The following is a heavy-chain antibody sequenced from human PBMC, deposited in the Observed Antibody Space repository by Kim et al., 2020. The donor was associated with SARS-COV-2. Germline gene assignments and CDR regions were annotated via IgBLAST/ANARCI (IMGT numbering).Heavy chain of an antibody. CDR3: AKGGGPYSSSWGVAFDI. CDR1: GFTFSSYD. Sequence: GGSLRLSCAASGFTFSSYDMSWVRQAPGKGLEWVSAISGSGGSTYYADSVKGRFTISRDNSKNTLYLQMNSLRAEDTAVYYCAKGGGPYSSSWGVAFDIWGQGTMVTVSS. J-gene: IGHJ3*02. CDR2: ISGSGGST. D-gene: IGHD6-13*01. V-gene: IGHV3-23*01.